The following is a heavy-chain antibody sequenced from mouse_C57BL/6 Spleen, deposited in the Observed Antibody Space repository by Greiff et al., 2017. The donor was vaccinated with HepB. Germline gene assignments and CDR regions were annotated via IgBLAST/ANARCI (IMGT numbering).Heavy chain of an antibody. CDR1: GYTFTSYG. V-gene: IGHV1-81*01. Sequence: QVQLQQSGAELARPGASVKLSCKASGYTFTSYGISWVKQRTGQGLEWIGEIYPRSGNTYYNEKFKGKATLTADKSSSTAYMELRSLTSEDSAVYFCARLVITTVVAKDWYFDVWGTGTTVTVSS. J-gene: IGHJ1*03. D-gene: IGHD1-1*01. CDR2: IYPRSGNT. CDR3: ARLVITTVVAKDWYFDV.